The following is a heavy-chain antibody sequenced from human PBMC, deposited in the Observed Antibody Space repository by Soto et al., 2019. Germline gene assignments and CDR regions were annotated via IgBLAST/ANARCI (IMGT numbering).Heavy chain of an antibody. D-gene: IGHD2-15*01. Sequence: QVQLVQSGAEVKKPGSSVKVSCKSSGGTFGSYAISWVRQAPGQGLEWMGGVIPIFGTPHYAQKFHGRVTITADIPTSTAYQELSSLKSADTDVYYCAKIRWTISLQEEDAIWGQGTLVTVSS. CDR2: VIPIFGTP. CDR3: AKIRWTISLQEEDAI. J-gene: IGHJ4*02. V-gene: IGHV1-69*06. CDR1: GGTFGSYA.